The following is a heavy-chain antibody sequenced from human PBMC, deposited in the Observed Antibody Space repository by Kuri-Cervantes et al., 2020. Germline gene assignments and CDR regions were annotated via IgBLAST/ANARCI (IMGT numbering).Heavy chain of an antibody. J-gene: IGHJ4*02. CDR2: IRYDGSNK. D-gene: IGHD3-22*01. Sequence: GESLKISCAASGFTFSSYGMHWVRQAPGKGLEWVAVIRYDGSNKYYADSVKGRFTISRDNSKNTLYLQMNSLRAEDTAVYYCARDLWDSYYYDSSGYSALDYWGQGTLVTVSS. CDR3: ARDLWDSYYYDSSGYSALDY. V-gene: IGHV3-33*01. CDR1: GFTFSSYG.